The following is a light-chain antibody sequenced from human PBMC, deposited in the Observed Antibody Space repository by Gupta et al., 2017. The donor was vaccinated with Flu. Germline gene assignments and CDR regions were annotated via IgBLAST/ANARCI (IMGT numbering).Light chain of an antibody. CDR3: MQASQSPPT. CDR1: QSLLHSNEYNY. Sequence: DIVLTQFPLSLPVTPGEPASISCRSSQSLLHSNEYNYLDWYLLKPGQSPQLLIYLGSNRASGVPDRFSGSGSGTDFTLKISRVEAEDVGVYYCMQASQSPPTFGQGTKVEIK. V-gene: IGKV2-28*01. J-gene: IGKJ1*01. CDR2: LGS.